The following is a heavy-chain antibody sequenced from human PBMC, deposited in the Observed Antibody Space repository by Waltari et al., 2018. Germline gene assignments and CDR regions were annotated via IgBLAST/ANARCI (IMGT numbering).Heavy chain of an antibody. Sequence: QVQLQESGPGLVKPSETLSLTCAVSGYSISSGYYWGWIRQPPGKGLEWIGSIYHSGGTYYNPALKSRVTISVDTSKNQFSLKLSSVTAADTAVYYCARADSSSGYNRGRSNWFDPWGQGTLVTVSS. D-gene: IGHD6-13*01. V-gene: IGHV4-38-2*01. CDR2: IYHSGGT. CDR3: ARADSSSGYNRGRSNWFDP. J-gene: IGHJ5*02. CDR1: GYSISSGYY.